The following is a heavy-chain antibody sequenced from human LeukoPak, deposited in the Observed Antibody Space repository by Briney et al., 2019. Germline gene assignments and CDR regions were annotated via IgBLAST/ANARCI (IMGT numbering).Heavy chain of an antibody. V-gene: IGHV1-2*02. J-gene: IGHJ4*02. Sequence: GAPVKVSCKASGYIFSGYYMHWLRQAPGQGLEWMGWINPNSGGADYAQKFQGRVTMTRDKSISTAYMELSRLRSDDTAVYYCARGGIVDAYYFDYWGQGTLVTVSS. CDR2: INPNSGGA. CDR3: ARGGIVDAYYFDY. D-gene: IGHD3-22*01. CDR1: GYIFSGYY.